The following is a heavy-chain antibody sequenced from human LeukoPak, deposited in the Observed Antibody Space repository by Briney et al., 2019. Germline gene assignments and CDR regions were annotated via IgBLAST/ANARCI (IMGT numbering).Heavy chain of an antibody. D-gene: IGHD2-15*01. Sequence: SETLSLTCTVSGGSISSSYWSWIRQPPGKGLEWIGYIYNSGSTNYNPSLESRITISVDTSKNQFSLKLSSVTAADTAVYYCARRSCSGGTCYESRGWFDSWGQGTLVTVSS. CDR3: ARRSCSGGTCYESRGWFDS. V-gene: IGHV4-59*12. J-gene: IGHJ5*01. CDR1: GGSISSSY. CDR2: IYNSGST.